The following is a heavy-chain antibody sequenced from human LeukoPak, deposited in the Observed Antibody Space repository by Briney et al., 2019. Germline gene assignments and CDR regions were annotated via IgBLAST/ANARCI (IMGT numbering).Heavy chain of an antibody. J-gene: IGHJ4*02. CDR3: ARRIGSGWYDY. Sequence: GESLKISCKGSGYSFTSYWIGWVRQMPGRGLEWLGIINPGDSDTRYSPSFQGQVTISADKSISTANLQWSSLKASDTAMYYCARRIGSGWYDYWGQGTLVTVSS. CDR2: INPGDSDT. V-gene: IGHV5-51*01. D-gene: IGHD6-19*01. CDR1: GYSFTSYW.